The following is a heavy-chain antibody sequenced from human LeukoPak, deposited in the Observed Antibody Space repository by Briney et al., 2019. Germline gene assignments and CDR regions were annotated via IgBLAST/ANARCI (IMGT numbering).Heavy chain of an antibody. CDR3: ARRLATYYDFWSGYYTDYFDY. CDR2: MNPNSGNT. CDR1: GYTFTSYD. D-gene: IGHD3-3*01. J-gene: IGHJ4*02. V-gene: IGHV1-8*01. Sequence: ASVKVSCKASGYTFTSYDINRVRQATGQGLEWMGWMNPNSGNTGYAQKFQGRVTMTRNTSISTAYMELSSLRSEDTAVYYCARRLATYYDFWSGYYTDYFDYWGQGTLVTVSS.